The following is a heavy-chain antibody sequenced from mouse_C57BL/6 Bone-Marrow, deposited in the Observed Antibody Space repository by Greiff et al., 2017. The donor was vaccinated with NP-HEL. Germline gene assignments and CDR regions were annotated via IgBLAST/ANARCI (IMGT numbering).Heavy chain of an antibody. D-gene: IGHD1-1*01. V-gene: IGHV5-6*01. J-gene: IGHJ1*03. CDR2: ISSGGSYT. CDR1: GFTFSSYG. Sequence: EVQVVESGGDLVKPGGSLKLSCAASGFTFSSYGMSWVRQTPDKRLEWVATISSGGSYTYYPDSVKGRCTISRDNAKNTLYLQMSSLKSEDTAMYYCARHRATVVAPWFDVWGTGTTVTVSS. CDR3: ARHRATVVAPWFDV.